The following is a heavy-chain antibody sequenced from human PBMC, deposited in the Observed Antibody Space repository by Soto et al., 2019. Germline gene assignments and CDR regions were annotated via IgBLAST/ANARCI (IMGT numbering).Heavy chain of an antibody. CDR3: ARGSLYCSSTSCSYGMDV. D-gene: IGHD2-15*01. CDR2: IWFDGSNE. V-gene: IGHV3-33*01. J-gene: IGHJ6*02. Sequence: SLRLSCAASGFTFSDYGMHWVRQAPGEGLQWVAVIWFDGSNEHYADSVKGRFTISRDNSKNTLYLQMYSLRAGDTAVYYCARGSLYCSSTSCSYGMDVWGQGTTVTVSS. CDR1: GFTFSDYG.